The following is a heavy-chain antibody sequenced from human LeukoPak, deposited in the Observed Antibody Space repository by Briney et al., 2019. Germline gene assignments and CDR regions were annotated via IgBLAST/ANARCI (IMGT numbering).Heavy chain of an antibody. CDR1: GGSFSGYY. J-gene: IGHJ4*02. D-gene: IGHD3-22*01. CDR2: INHSGST. V-gene: IGHV4-34*01. CDR3: ARGPPRGDYYDSSGYYSDY. Sequence: PSETLSLTCAVYGGSFSGYYWSWIRQPPGKGLEWIGEINHSGSTNYNPSLKSRVTISVDTSKNQFSLKLSSVTAADTAVYYCARGPPRGDYYDSSGYYSDYWGQGTQVTVSP.